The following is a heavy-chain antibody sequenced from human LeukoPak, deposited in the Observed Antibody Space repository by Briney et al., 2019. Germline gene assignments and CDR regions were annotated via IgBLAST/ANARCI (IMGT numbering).Heavy chain of an antibody. Sequence: GGSLRLSCAASGFTFSDYAMHWVRQAPGKGLEWVAVLSYDGSKTYYADSVKGRFTISRDNSKNTLHLQMNSLRAEDTAVYYCARGRYNYGISFYFHYWGQGTLVTVSS. CDR2: LSYDGSKT. CDR1: GFTFSDYA. J-gene: IGHJ4*02. V-gene: IGHV3-30-3*01. D-gene: IGHD5-18*01. CDR3: ARGRYNYGISFYFHY.